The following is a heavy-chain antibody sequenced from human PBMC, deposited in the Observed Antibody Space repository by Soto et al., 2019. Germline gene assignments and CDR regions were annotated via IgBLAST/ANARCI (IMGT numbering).Heavy chain of an antibody. V-gene: IGHV4-4*02. CDR2: IYHSGST. Sequence: SETLSLTCAVSSGSISSSNWWSWVRQPPGKGLEWIGEIYHSGSTNYNPSLKSRVTMSVDKSKNQFSLKLNSVTAADTAVYYCGRMAEVTGESYYYMDVWGRGTTVTVSS. J-gene: IGHJ6*03. D-gene: IGHD7-27*01. CDR1: SGSISSSNW. CDR3: GRMAEVTGESYYYMDV.